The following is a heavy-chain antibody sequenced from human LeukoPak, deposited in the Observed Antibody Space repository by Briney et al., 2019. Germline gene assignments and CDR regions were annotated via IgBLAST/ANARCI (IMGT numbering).Heavy chain of an antibody. V-gene: IGHV3-30*02. D-gene: IGHD3-22*01. J-gene: IGHJ4*02. CDR2: IRYDGNIK. CDR1: GFTFSSYD. CDR3: AKGRYYDSSGYPIDY. Sequence: PGGSLRLSCAASGFTFSSYDMHWVRQAPGTGLEWVAFIRYDGNIKYFADSVKGRFTISRDTSKNTLYLQMNSLRAEDTAVYYCAKGRYYDSSGYPIDYWGQGILVTVSS.